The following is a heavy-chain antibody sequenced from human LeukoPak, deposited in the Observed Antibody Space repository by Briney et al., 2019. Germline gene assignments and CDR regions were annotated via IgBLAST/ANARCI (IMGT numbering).Heavy chain of an antibody. Sequence: GGSLRLSCAASGFTFSSYAMSWVRQAPGKGLEWVSAISGSGGSTYYADSVKGRFTISRDNSKNTLYLQMNSLRAEDTAVYYCAKDKKEKYYDSCGYYYARFANHDAFDIWGQGTMVTVSS. CDR2: ISGSGGST. CDR1: GFTFSSYA. V-gene: IGHV3-23*01. J-gene: IGHJ3*02. D-gene: IGHD3-22*01. CDR3: AKDKKEKYYDSCGYYYARFANHDAFDI.